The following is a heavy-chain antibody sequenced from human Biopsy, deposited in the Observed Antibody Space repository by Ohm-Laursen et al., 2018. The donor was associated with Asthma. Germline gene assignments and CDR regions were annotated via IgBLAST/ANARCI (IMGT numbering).Heavy chain of an antibody. CDR3: ARDMGAGPNQPPSGSGSSHLYGMDV. V-gene: IGHV3-11*01. CDR1: GFTFSDYY. Sequence: SLRLSCAAPGFTFSDYYMSWIRQAPGKGLEWISYINGKSNSIEYADSVKGRFTISRDNAKNSLYLQMNSLGPEDTAVYYCARDMGAGPNQPPSGSGSSHLYGMDVWGQGTTVTVSS. CDR2: INGKSNSI. D-gene: IGHD3-10*01. J-gene: IGHJ6*02.